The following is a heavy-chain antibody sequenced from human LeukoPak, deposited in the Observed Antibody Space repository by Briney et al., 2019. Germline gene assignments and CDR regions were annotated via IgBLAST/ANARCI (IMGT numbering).Heavy chain of an antibody. CDR2: ISFDGTNK. CDR1: GFTFTNYA. D-gene: IGHD3-9*01. J-gene: IGHJ3*02. Sequence: GGSLRLSCAASGFTFTNYAMHWVRQAPGKGLEWVAVISFDGTNKYYANSVQGRFTISRDNSKNTLYLQMNSLRAEDTAVYYCARDRKNYDILTGYYRPDAFDIWGQGTMVTVSS. CDR3: ARDRKNYDILTGYYRPDAFDI. V-gene: IGHV3-30-3*01.